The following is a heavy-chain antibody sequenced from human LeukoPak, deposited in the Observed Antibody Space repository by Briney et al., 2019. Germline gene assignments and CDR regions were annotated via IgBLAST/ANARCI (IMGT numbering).Heavy chain of an antibody. Sequence: GGSLRLSCAASGFTFSSYSMNWVRQAPGKGLEWVSSISSSSSYIYYADSVKGRFTISRDNAKNSLYLQVNSLRAEDTAVYYCVNSGGLGYCSGGSCYSGNYWGQGTLVTVSS. CDR1: GFTFSSYS. V-gene: IGHV3-21*01. D-gene: IGHD2-15*01. CDR2: ISSSSSYI. J-gene: IGHJ4*02. CDR3: VNSGGLGYCSGGSCYSGNY.